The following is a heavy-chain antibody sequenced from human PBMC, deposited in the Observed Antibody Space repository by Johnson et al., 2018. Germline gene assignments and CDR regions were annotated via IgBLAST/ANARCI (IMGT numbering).Heavy chain of an antibody. CDR3: TPWELLNVDYYSYGMDV. V-gene: IGHV3-15*01. CDR1: GFTFSNAW. D-gene: IGHD1-26*01. J-gene: IGHJ6*02. CDR2: IKSKPDGGTT. Sequence: EVQLVESGGGLVKXGGSLRLXCAVSGFTFSNAWMSWVRQAPGKGLEWVGHIKSKPDGGTTDYAAPVKGRCTISRDDSKNTLYLQMNSLKTEDTAVYYCTPWELLNVDYYSYGMDVWGQGTTVTVSS.